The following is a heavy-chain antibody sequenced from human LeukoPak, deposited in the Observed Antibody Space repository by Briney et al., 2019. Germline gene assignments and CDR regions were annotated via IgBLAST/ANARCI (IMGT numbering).Heavy chain of an antibody. V-gene: IGHV4-34*01. CDR3: ARHVYSSGWFADY. J-gene: IGHJ4*02. Sequence: PSETLSLTCAVYGGSFSGYYWSWIRQPPGKGLEWIGSIYYSGSTYYNPSLKSRVTISVDTSKNQFSLKLSSVTAADTAVYYCARHVYSSGWFADYWGQGTLVTVSS. CDR1: GGSFSGYY. CDR2: IYYSGST. D-gene: IGHD6-19*01.